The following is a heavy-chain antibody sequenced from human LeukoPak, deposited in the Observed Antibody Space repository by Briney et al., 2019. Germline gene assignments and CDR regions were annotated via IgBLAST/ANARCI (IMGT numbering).Heavy chain of an antibody. CDR3: AREDSKSIAAAGIDY. CDR2: INPNSGGT. Sequence: GASVKVSCKASGYTFTGYYMHWVRQAPGQGLEWMGWINPNSGGTNYAQKFQGRVTMTRDTSTSTVYMELSSLRSEDTAVYYCAREDSKSIAAAGIDYWGQGTLVTVSS. CDR1: GYTFTGYY. D-gene: IGHD6-13*01. V-gene: IGHV1-2*02. J-gene: IGHJ4*02.